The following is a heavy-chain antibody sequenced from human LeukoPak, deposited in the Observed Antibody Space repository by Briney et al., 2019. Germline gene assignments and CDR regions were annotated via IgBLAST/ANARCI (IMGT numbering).Heavy chain of an antibody. V-gene: IGHV3-21*01. CDR2: ISSSSSYI. Sequence: PGGSLRLSCAASGFTFSSYSMNWVHQAPGKGLEWVSSISSSSSYIYYADSVKGRFTISRDNAKNSLYLQMNSLRAEDTDVYYCARPFPGTISYYYYGMDVWAKGPRSPSP. D-gene: IGHD6-13*01. J-gene: IGHJ6*02. CDR1: GFTFSSYS. CDR3: ARPFPGTISYYYYGMDV.